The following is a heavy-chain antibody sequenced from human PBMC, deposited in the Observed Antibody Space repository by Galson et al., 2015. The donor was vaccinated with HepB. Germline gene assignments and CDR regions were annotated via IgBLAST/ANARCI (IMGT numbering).Heavy chain of an antibody. CDR2: IYYSGST. CDR3: ARVWDSSSQAFDY. V-gene: IGHV4-59*01. CDR1: GGSISSYY. J-gene: IGHJ4*02. Sequence: SETLSLTCTVSGGSISSYYWSWIRQPPGKGLEWIGYIYYSGSTNYNPSLKSRVTISVDTSKNQFSLKLSSVTAADTAVYYCARVWDSSSQAFDYWGQGTLVTVSS. D-gene: IGHD6-6*01.